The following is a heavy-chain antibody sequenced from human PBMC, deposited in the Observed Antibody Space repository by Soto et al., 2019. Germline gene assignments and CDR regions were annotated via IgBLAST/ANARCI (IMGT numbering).Heavy chain of an antibody. CDR2: ISRHANTI. D-gene: IGHD3-9*01. Sequence: EVQLLESGGGLVQPGGSLRLSCAASGFTFSSYAMSWVRQAPGKGLEWVSYISRHANTIYYADSVQGRFTISRDNAKNSLYLQMNSLRDEDTAVYFCARDFGFDDVWGQGTSVTVSS. J-gene: IGHJ6*02. CDR3: ARDFGFDDV. CDR1: GFTFSSYA. V-gene: IGHV3-48*02.